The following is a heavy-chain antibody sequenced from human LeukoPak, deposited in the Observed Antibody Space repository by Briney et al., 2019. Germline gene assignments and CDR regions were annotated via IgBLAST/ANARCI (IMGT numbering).Heavy chain of an antibody. CDR1: GYTFTGYY. D-gene: IGHD3-9*01. CDR2: INPNSGGT. V-gene: IGHV1-2*02. J-gene: IGHJ4*02. Sequence: ASVKVSCKASGYTFTGYYMHWVRQAPGQGLEWMGWINPNSGGTNYAQKFLGRVTMTRDTSISTAYMELSSLRSEDTAVYYCARGYYDILTGYGPSFDYWGQGTLVTVSS. CDR3: ARGYYDILTGYGPSFDY.